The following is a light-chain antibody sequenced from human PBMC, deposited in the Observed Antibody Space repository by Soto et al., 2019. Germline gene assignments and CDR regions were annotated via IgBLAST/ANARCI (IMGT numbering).Light chain of an antibody. CDR3: QQYGSPIT. CDR2: DAS. CDR1: QSVSSY. Sequence: EIVLTQSPGTLSLSPGERATLSCRASQSVSSYLAWYQQKPGQAPRLLIYDASNRATGIPARFSGSGSGTDFTLTISRLEPEDFAVYYCQQYGSPITFGQGTRLEIK. J-gene: IGKJ5*01. V-gene: IGKV3-20*01.